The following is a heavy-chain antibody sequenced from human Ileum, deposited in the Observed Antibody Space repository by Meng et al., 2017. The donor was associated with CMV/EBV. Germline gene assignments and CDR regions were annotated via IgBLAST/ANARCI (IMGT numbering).Heavy chain of an antibody. CDR3: ARGGRGNYYFYFGMDV. CDR2: ISSRSNSI. D-gene: IGHD3-16*01. CDR1: GFTFNSYG. J-gene: IGHJ6*02. V-gene: IGHV3-48*04. Sequence: GGSLRLSCAASGFTFNSYGMNWVRQAPGKGLEWVSYISSRSNSIYYADSVKGRFTISRDNAKNSLYLQMNSLRAEDTAVYYCARGGRGNYYFYFGMDVWGQGTTVTVSS.